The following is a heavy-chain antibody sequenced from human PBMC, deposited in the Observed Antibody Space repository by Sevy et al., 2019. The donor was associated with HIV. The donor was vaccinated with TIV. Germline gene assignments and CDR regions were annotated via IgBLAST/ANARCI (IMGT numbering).Heavy chain of an antibody. J-gene: IGHJ3*01. CDR1: GGSINSGGYS. CDR3: ARGRVGDSSSWYGAFDV. CDR2: IFQSGAT. V-gene: IGHV4-30-2*01. D-gene: IGHD6-13*01. Sequence: SETLSLTCAVSGGSINSGGYSWSWIRQPPGKGLEWIGYIFQSGATYYIPSLRSRVSISVDMSKNQFSLNLRSVTAADTVVYYCARGRVGDSSSWYGAFDVWGQGTMVTVSS.